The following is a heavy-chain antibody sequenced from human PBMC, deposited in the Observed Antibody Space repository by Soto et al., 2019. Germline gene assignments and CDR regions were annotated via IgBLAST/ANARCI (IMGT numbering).Heavy chain of an antibody. Sequence: SETLSLTCTVSGGSISSYYWSWIRQPPGKGLEWIGYIYYSGSTNYNPSLKSRVTISVDTSKNQFSLKLSSVTAADTAVYYCAREYREFCSSTSCYYNWFDPWGQGTLVTVSS. CDR1: GGSISSYY. V-gene: IGHV4-59*01. J-gene: IGHJ5*02. D-gene: IGHD2-2*01. CDR2: IYYSGST. CDR3: AREYREFCSSTSCYYNWFDP.